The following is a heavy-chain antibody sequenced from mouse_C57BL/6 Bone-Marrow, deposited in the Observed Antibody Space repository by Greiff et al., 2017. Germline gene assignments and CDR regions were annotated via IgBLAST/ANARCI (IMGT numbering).Heavy chain of an antibody. J-gene: IGHJ3*01. Sequence: VQLQQSGPELVKPGASVKISCKASGYAFSSSWMNWVKQRPGKGLEWIGRIYPGDGDTNYNGKFKGKATLTADKSSSTAYMQLSSLTAEDSAVCFCARFAYWGQGTLVTVSA. V-gene: IGHV1-82*01. CDR2: IYPGDGDT. CDR3: ARFAY. CDR1: GYAFSSSW.